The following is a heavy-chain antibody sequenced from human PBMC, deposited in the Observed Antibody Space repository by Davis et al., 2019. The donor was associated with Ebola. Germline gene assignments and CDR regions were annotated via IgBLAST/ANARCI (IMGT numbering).Heavy chain of an antibody. CDR3: ARGNSVFDY. CDR2: ISSSSSTT. D-gene: IGHD2/OR15-2a*01. J-gene: IGHJ4*02. Sequence: GESLKISCAASGFTFSTYSMNWVRQAPGKGLEWVSYISSSSSTTYYADSVRGRFTSSRDNAKNSLYLQMNSLRDEDTAVYYCARGNSVFDYWGQGTLVTVSS. CDR1: GFTFSTYS. V-gene: IGHV3-48*02.